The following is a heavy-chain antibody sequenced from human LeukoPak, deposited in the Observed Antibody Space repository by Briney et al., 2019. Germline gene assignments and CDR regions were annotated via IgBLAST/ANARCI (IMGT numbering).Heavy chain of an antibody. CDR2: INAGNGNT. CDR3: ARMGLYQLLGLGY. Sequence: ASVKVSCKASGYTFTSYAMHWVRQAPGQRLEWMGWINAGNGNTKYSQKFQGRVAITRDTSASTAYMELSSLRSEDTAVYYCARMGLYQLLGLGYWGQGTLVTVSS. D-gene: IGHD2-2*01. V-gene: IGHV1-3*01. CDR1: GYTFTSYA. J-gene: IGHJ4*02.